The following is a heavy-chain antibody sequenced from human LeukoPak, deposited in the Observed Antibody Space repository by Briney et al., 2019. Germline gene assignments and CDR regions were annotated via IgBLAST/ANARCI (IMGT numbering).Heavy chain of an antibody. CDR1: GYTFTSYA. J-gene: IGHJ4*02. CDR2: INAGNGNT. V-gene: IGHV1-3*03. D-gene: IGHD3-10*01. Sequence: ASVKVSCKASGYTFTSYAMNWVRQAPGQGLEWMGWINAGNGNTKYSQEFQGRVTITRDTSASTAYMELSSLRSEDMAVYYCARGPEVTYFDYWGQGTLVTVSS. CDR3: ARGPEVTYFDY.